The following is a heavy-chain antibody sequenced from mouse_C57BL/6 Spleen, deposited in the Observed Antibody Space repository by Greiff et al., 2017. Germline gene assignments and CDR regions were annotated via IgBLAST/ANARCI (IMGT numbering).Heavy chain of an antibody. CDR1: GYTFTDYY. CDR3: ARVGDYAPYLDY. J-gene: IGHJ2*01. V-gene: IGHV1-76*01. Sequence: QVHVKQSGAELVRPGASVKLSCKASGYTFTDYYINWVKQRPGQGLEWIARIYPGSGNTYYNEKFKGKATLTAEKSSSTAYMQLSSLTSEDSAVYFCARVGDYAPYLDYWGQGTTLTVSS. CDR2: IYPGSGNT. D-gene: IGHD2-4*01.